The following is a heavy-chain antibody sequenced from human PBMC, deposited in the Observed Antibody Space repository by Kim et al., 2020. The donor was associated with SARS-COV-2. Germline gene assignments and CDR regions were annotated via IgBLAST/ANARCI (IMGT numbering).Heavy chain of an antibody. Sequence: YDNPSLKSRVSLSVDATKNQFSLKVISVTAADAAIYYCARGDYGDYGGVDVWGQGITVTVSS. J-gene: IGHJ6*02. CDR3: ARGDYGDYGGVDV. V-gene: IGHV4-30-2*04. D-gene: IGHD4-17*01.